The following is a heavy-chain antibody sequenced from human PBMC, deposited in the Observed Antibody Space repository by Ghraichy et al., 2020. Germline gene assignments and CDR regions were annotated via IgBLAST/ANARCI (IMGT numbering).Heavy chain of an antibody. V-gene: IGHV6-1*01. J-gene: IGHJ6*03. D-gene: IGHD3-10*01. Sequence: SQTLSLTCAISGDSVSSNSAAWNWIRQSPSRGLEWLGRTYYRSKWYNDYAVSVKSRITINPDTSKNQFSLQLNSVTPEDTAVYYCARAVTMVQGVILAGYYYYMDVWGKGTTVTVSS. CDR3: ARAVTMVQGVILAGYYYYMDV. CDR1: GDSVSSNSAA. CDR2: TYYRSKWYN.